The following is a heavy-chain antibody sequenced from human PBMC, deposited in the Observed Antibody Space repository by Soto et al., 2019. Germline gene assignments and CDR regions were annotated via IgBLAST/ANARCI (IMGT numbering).Heavy chain of an antibody. D-gene: IGHD2-8*01. CDR1: GYTFTSYA. J-gene: IGHJ4*02. Sequence: ASVKVSCKASGYTFTSYAMHWVRQAPGQRLEWMGWINAGNGNTKYSQKFRGRVTITRDTSASTAYMELSSLRSEDTAVYYCARDIGYCTNGVCYLFDYWGQGTLVTVSS. V-gene: IGHV1-3*01. CDR3: ARDIGYCTNGVCYLFDY. CDR2: INAGNGNT.